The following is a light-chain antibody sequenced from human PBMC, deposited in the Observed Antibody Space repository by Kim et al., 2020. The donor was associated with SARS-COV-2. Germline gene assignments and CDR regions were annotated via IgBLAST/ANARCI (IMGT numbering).Light chain of an antibody. J-gene: IGKJ2*01. Sequence: ASVGDRVTITCRASQSISSYLNWYQQKPVTAPKLRIYAASSLQSGVPSRFSGSGSGTDLTLTISSLQPEDFATYYCQQSYSTPPYTFGQGTKLEIK. V-gene: IGKV1-39*01. CDR1: QSISSY. CDR3: QQSYSTPPYT. CDR2: AAS.